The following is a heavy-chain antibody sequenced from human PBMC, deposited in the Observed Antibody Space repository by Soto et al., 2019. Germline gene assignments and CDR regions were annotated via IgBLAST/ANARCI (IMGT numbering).Heavy chain of an antibody. CDR2: IIPIFGTA. Sequence: SVKVSCKASGGTFSSYAISWVRQAPGQGLEWMGRIIPIFGTANYAQKFQGRVTITADESTSTAYMELSSLRSEDTVVYYCARDTADCTNGVCYYPYWGQGTLVTVSS. V-gene: IGHV1-69*13. J-gene: IGHJ4*02. CDR3: ARDTADCTNGVCYYPY. CDR1: GGTFSSYA. D-gene: IGHD2-8*01.